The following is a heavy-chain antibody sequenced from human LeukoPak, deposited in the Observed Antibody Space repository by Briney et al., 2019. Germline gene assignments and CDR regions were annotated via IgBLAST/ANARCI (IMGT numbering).Heavy chain of an antibody. CDR1: RFTLSTYW. J-gene: IGHJ4*02. Sequence: GGSLRLSCAASRFTLSTYWMSWVRQAPGKGLEWVSAISGSGGSTYYADSVKGRFTISRDNSKNTLYLQMNSLRAEDTAVYYCAKDYYDSSGYYPSQDYWGQGTLVTVSS. CDR3: AKDYYDSSGYYPSQDY. CDR2: ISGSGGST. D-gene: IGHD3-22*01. V-gene: IGHV3-23*01.